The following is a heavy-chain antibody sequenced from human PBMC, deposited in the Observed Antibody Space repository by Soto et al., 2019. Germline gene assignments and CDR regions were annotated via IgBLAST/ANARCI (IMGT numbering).Heavy chain of an antibody. CDR1: GFTFSSYG. Sequence: TGGSLRLSCAASGFTFSSYGMHWVRQAPGKGLEWVAVISYDGSNQFYAGSVKGRFTVSRDNSKNTLYLQVNSLRNDDTAVYYCTRGLLTDFFDYWGQGALVTAPQ. J-gene: IGHJ4*02. CDR3: TRGLLTDFFDY. V-gene: IGHV3-30*19. CDR2: ISYDGSNQ.